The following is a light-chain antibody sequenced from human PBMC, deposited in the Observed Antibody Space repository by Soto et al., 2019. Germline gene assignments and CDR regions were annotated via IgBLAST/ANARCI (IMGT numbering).Light chain of an antibody. CDR1: QTVSSS. J-gene: IGKJ5*01. V-gene: IGKV3-11*01. Sequence: EIVLTQSPATLSLSPGERATLSFRASQTVSSSLAWYQHKPGQAPRLLISDTSNRATGIPARFSGSGSGTDFTLTISSLEPDDFAVYYCQLRSDWRITFGQGTRLEIK. CDR3: QLRSDWRIT. CDR2: DTS.